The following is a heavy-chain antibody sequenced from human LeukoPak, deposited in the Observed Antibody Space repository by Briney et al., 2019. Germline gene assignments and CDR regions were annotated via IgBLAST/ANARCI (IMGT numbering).Heavy chain of an antibody. V-gene: IGHV3-23*01. Sequence: GGSLRLACAASGFTFSNYAMRWVRQAPGKGLEWVSGISGSGGGSVGGTYYADSVKGRFTISRDNSKNTLYLQMNSLRAEDTAVYYCARGSGYPYYFDYWGQGTLVTVSS. CDR2: ISGSGGGSVGGT. CDR3: ARGSGYPYYFDY. D-gene: IGHD3-22*01. J-gene: IGHJ4*02. CDR1: GFTFSNYA.